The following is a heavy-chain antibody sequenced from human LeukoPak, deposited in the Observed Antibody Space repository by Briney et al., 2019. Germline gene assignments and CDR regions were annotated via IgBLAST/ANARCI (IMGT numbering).Heavy chain of an antibody. J-gene: IGHJ4*02. Sequence: GGSLRLSCAASGFTFSSYSMNWVRQAPGKGLEWVSSISSSSSYIYYADSVKGRFTISRDNAKNSLYLQMNSLRAADTAVYYCARDNPGYYDSSGYSFDYWGQGTLVTVSS. CDR3: ARDNPGYYDSSGYSFDY. D-gene: IGHD3-22*01. CDR2: ISSSSSYI. V-gene: IGHV3-21*01. CDR1: GFTFSSYS.